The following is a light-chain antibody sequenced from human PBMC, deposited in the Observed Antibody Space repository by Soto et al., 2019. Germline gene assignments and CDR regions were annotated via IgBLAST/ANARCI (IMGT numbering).Light chain of an antibody. CDR2: KAS. V-gene: IGKV1-5*03. CDR3: KHYNSYSEA. CDR1: QSINSR. J-gene: IGKJ1*01. Sequence: DIQMTQSPSTLSASVGDRVTITCRASQSINSRLAWYQQRPGKAPKLLIYKASSLESGVQSRFSGSGSGTEFTLTIRSLQPDDFATYYCKHYNSYSEAFGQGTKVDIK.